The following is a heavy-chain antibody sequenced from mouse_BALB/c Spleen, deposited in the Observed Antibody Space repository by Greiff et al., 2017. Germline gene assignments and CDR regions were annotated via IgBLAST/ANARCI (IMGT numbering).Heavy chain of an antibody. J-gene: IGHJ2*01. V-gene: IGHV5-9-3*01. CDR3: ARGYYYYGGDY. D-gene: IGHD1-1*01. Sequence: EVHLVESGGGLVKPGGSLKLSCAASGFTFSSYAMSWVRQTPEKRLEWVATISSGGSYTYYPDSVKGRFTISRDNAKNTLYLQMSSLRSEDTAMYYCARGYYYYGGDYWGQGTTLTVSS. CDR2: ISSGGSYT. CDR1: GFTFSSYA.